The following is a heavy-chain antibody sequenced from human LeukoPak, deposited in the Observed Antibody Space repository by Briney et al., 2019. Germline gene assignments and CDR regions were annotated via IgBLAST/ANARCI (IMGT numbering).Heavy chain of an antibody. CDR3: AKDYGDYAFFFDC. V-gene: IGHV3-48*01. J-gene: IGHJ4*02. CDR2: ISSSSSTI. CDR1: GFTFSSYS. D-gene: IGHD4-17*01. Sequence: SGGSLRLSCAASGFTFSSYSMNWVRQAPGKGLEWVSYISSSSSTIYYADSVKGRFTISRDNAKNSLYLQMNSLRSEDTAVFYCAKDYGDYAFFFDCWGQGTLVTVSS.